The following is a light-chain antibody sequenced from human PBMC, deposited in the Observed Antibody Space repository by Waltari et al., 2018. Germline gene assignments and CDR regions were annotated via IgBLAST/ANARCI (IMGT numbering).Light chain of an antibody. V-gene: IGLV6-57*04. J-gene: IGLJ2*01. CDR3: QSYDSRIV. CDR2: EDN. Sequence: FVLTQPHSVSEYPGQSVTISCTRSSGSIATSFVQWYQKRPGRTPTTGSYEDNQRPSGVPDRFSGSIDTSSNSASLTISGLRSDDEADYYCQSYDSRIVFGGGTKLTVL. CDR1: SGSIATSF.